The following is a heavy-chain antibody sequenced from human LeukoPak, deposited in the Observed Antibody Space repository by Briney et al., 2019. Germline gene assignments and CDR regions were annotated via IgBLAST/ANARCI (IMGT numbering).Heavy chain of an antibody. CDR2: FSGSGGST. CDR3: ARDRRRLYYYGSGSYSPLYYYYYYMDV. J-gene: IGHJ6*03. CDR1: GFTFSNYA. V-gene: IGHV3-23*01. Sequence: PGGSLRLSCAASGFTFSNYAISWVRQAPGKGLEWVSSFSGSGGSTYYADSVKGRFTISRDNAKNSLYLQMNSLRAEDTAVYYCARDRRRLYYYGSGSYSPLYYYYYYMDVWGKGTTVTVSS. D-gene: IGHD3-10*01.